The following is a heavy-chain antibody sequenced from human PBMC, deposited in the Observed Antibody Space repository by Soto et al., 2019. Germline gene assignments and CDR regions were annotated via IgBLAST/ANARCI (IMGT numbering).Heavy chain of an antibody. J-gene: IGHJ5*02. V-gene: IGHV4-39*07. CDR2: IYYSGST. D-gene: IGHD3-22*01. Sequence: PSETLSLTCTVSGGSISSSSYYWGWIRQPPGKGLEWIGSIYYSGSTYYNPSLKSRVTISLDTSKNQFSLKMSSVTAADTAVYYCARDLLRYYDSSGYNYRWFDPWGQGTLVTVSS. CDR3: ARDLLRYYDSSGYNYRWFDP. CDR1: GGSISSSSYY.